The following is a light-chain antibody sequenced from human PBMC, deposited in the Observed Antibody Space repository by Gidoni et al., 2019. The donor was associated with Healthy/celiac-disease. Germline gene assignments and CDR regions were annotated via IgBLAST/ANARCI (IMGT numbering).Light chain of an antibody. CDR3: QQYNNWPPDT. CDR1: QSVSSN. CDR2: GAS. J-gene: IGKJ2*01. V-gene: IGKV3-15*01. Sequence: EIVMTQSPATLSVSPGERATLSCRASQSVSSNLGWYQQKPGHAPRLLIYGASTRATGIPARFSGSGSGTEFTLTISSLQSEDFAVYYCQQYNNWPPDTFGQGTKLEIK.